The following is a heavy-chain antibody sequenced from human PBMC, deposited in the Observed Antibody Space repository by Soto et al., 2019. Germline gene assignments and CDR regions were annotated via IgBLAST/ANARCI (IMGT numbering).Heavy chain of an antibody. V-gene: IGHV5-10-1*01. J-gene: IGHJ6*02. CDR3: ARLISGSYYVNYGMDV. CDR1: GYSFTSYW. D-gene: IGHD3-10*01. Sequence: PGESLRISCKGSGYSFTSYWISLVRQMPGKGLEWMGRIDPSDSYTNYSPSFQGHVTISADKSISTAYLQWSSLKASDTAMYYCARLISGSYYVNYGMDVWGQGTTVTVSS. CDR2: IDPSDSYT.